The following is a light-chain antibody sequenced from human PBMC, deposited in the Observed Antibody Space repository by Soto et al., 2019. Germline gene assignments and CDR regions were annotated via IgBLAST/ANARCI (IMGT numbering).Light chain of an antibody. J-gene: IGKJ3*01. CDR2: GAS. CDR1: QSVSSSY. Sequence: IALTQSPGTLSLSPGERATLSCRASQSVSSSYLAWYQQKPGQAPRLLIYGASSRATGIPDRFSGSGSGTDFTLTISRLEPEDFAVYYCQQYGSSPQTFGPGTKVDIK. V-gene: IGKV3-20*01. CDR3: QQYGSSPQT.